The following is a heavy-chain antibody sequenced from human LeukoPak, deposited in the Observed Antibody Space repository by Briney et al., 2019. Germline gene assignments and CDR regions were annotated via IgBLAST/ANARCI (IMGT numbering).Heavy chain of an antibody. CDR1: GGSISSYY. CDR2: IYYSGST. V-gene: IGHV4-59*01. J-gene: IGHJ6*03. Sequence: SETLSLTCTVSGGSISSYYWSWIRQPPGKGLEWIGYIYYSGSTNYSPSLKSRVTISVDTSKNQFSLKLSSVTAADTAVYYCARETAAVDYYYYMDVWGKGTTVTVSS. CDR3: ARETAAVDYYYYMDV. D-gene: IGHD5-18*01.